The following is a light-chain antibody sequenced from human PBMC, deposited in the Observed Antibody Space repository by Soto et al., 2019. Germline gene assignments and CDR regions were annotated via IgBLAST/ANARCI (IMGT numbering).Light chain of an antibody. V-gene: IGKV3-20*01. CDR3: QQYGSSPPLT. CDR2: GAS. J-gene: IGKJ4*01. CDR1: QSFGSNP. Sequence: EFVLTQSPGTLSLSPGERATLSCRPSQSFGSNPLAWYQQKPGQAPRILIYGASTRATGIPDRFSGSGSGTDFTLTISRLEPEDFAVYYCQQYGSSPPLTFGGGTKVEIK.